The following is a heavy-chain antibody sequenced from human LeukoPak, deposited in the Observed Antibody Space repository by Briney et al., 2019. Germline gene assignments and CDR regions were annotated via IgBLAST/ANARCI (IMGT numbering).Heavy chain of an antibody. J-gene: IGHJ4*02. V-gene: IGHV4-38-2*01. CDR1: GYSISSGYY. D-gene: IGHD3-9*01. Sequence: SETLSLTCAVSGYSISSGYYWGWIRQPPGKGLEWIGSIYHSGSTYYNPSLKSRVTIPVDTSKNQFSLKLSSVTAADTAVYYCARHLKQYDILTGYQPGSFDYWGQGTLVTVSS. CDR3: ARHLKQYDILTGYQPGSFDY. CDR2: IYHSGST.